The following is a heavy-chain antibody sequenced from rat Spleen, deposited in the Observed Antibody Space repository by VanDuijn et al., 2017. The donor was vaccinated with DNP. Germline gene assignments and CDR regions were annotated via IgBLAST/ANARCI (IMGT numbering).Heavy chain of an antibody. CDR1: GFTFNNYW. Sequence: EVQLVESGGDLVQPGRSLKLSCVASGFTFNNYWMTWIRQAPTKGLELVAYISYFGDNTYSGDSVKGRFTISRDNAKSTLYLQMNSLRSEDMATYYCARHGRRVFDYWGQGVMVTVSS. D-gene: IGHD1-11*01. J-gene: IGHJ2*01. CDR3: ARHGRRVFDY. CDR2: ISYFGDNT. V-gene: IGHV5-22*01.